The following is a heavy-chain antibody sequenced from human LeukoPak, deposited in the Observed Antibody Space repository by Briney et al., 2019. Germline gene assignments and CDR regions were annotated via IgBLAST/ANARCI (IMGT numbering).Heavy chain of an antibody. CDR3: ARAIKYGNWNDGVWFDP. CDR2: IIGNGRAI. D-gene: IGHD1-20*01. CDR1: GFTFSTYA. V-gene: IGHV3-23*01. Sequence: GGSLRLSCAASGFTFSTYAMNWVRQAPGKGLEWVSLIIGNGRAIYYADSVKGRFTISRDNSKNTLYLQMNSLRAEDTAVYYCARAIKYGNWNDGVWFDPWGQGTLVTVSS. J-gene: IGHJ5*02.